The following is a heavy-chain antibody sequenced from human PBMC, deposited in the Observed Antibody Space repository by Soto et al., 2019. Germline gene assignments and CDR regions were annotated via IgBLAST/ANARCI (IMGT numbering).Heavy chain of an antibody. CDR1: GGTFSSYA. J-gene: IGHJ6*02. V-gene: IGHV1-69*13. Sequence: SVKVSCKASGGTFSSYAISWVRQAPRQGLEWMGVIIPIFGTANYAQKFQGRVTITAYESTSTAYMELSSLRSEDTAVYYCASVHDGCMDVWGQGTTVTVAS. CDR2: IIPIFGTA. CDR3: ASVHDGCMDV. D-gene: IGHD2-15*01.